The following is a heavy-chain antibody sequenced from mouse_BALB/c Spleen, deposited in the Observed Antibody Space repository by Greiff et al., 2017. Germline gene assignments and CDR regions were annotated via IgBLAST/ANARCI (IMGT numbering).Heavy chain of an antibody. D-gene: IGHD2-4*01. CDR2: INPSSGYT. Sequence: QVQLQQSAAELARPGASVKMSCKASGYTFTSYTMHWVKQRPGQGLEWIGYINPSSGYTEYNQKFKDKTTLTADKSSSTAYMQLSSLTSEDSAVYYCARNYDYDLHYAMDYWGQGTSVTVSS. CDR3: ARNYDYDLHYAMDY. CDR1: GYTFTSYT. V-gene: IGHV1-4*02. J-gene: IGHJ4*01.